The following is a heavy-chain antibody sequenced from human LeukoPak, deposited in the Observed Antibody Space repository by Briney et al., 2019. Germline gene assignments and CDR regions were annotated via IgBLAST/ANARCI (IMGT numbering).Heavy chain of an antibody. J-gene: IGHJ4*02. CDR1: GFTFSSYW. Sequence: GGSLRLSCAASGFTFSSYWMHWVRQAPGKGLVWVSRINSDGSSTSYADSVKGRFTISRDNVKNTLYLQMNSLRAEDTAVYYCAKVHDYGDYFDYWGQGTLVTVSS. CDR2: INSDGSST. D-gene: IGHD4-17*01. V-gene: IGHV3-74*01. CDR3: AKVHDYGDYFDY.